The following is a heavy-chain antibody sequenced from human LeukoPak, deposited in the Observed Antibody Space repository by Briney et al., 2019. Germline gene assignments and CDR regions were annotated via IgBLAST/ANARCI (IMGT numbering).Heavy chain of an antibody. CDR1: GFTFSSYG. V-gene: IGHV3-33*01. J-gene: IGHJ4*02. CDR2: IWYDGSNK. D-gene: IGHD1-14*01. CDR3: ARAYHGQGFDY. Sequence: GALRLSCAASGFTFSSYGMHWVRQAPGKGLEWVAVIWYDGSNKYYADSVKGRFTISRDNSKNTLYLQMNSLRAEDTAVYYCARAYHGQGFDYWGQGTLVTVSS.